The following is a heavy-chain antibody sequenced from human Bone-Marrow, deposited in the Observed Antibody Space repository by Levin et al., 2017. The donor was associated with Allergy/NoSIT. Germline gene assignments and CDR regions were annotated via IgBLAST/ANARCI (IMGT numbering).Heavy chain of an antibody. J-gene: IGHJ4*02. V-gene: IGHV3-9*01. D-gene: IGHD1-1*01. CDR3: TKDLESGTTSFLNFDD. CDR2: ISGDTDRV. Sequence: PPGGSLRLSCVGSGFTFDDYAMHWVRKAPGKGLEWVSGISGDTDRVAYAESVKGRFTISRDNAKNSLYLYMNSLRSEDTAFYYCTKDLESGTTSFLNFDDWGQGTLVTVSS. CDR1: GFTFDDYA.